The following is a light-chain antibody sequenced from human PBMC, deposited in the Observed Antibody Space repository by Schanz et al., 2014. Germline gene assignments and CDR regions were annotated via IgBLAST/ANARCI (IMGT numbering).Light chain of an antibody. V-gene: IGLV2-11*01. CDR3: SSYTSSSSVV. CDR1: SSDVGGYNY. CDR2: EGS. J-gene: IGLJ2*01. Sequence: QSALTQPRSVSGSPGQSVTISCTGTSSDVGGYNYVSWYQQHPGKAPKLMIYEGSRRPSGVPDRFSGSKSGNTASLTISGLQAEDEADYYCSSYTSSSSVVFGGGTKVTVL.